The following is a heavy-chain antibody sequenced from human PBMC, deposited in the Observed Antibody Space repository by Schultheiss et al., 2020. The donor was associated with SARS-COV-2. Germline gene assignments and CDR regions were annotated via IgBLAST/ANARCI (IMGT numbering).Heavy chain of an antibody. D-gene: IGHD3-22*01. CDR3: ARDGVIVAFDY. Sequence: SQTLSLTCTVSGGSISSYYWSWIRQPPGKGLEWIGYIYYSGSTNYNPSLKSRVTISVDTSKNQFSLKLSSVTAADTAVYYCARDGVIVAFDYWGQGTLVTVSS. CDR1: GGSISSYY. CDR2: IYYSGST. J-gene: IGHJ4*02. V-gene: IGHV4-59*12.